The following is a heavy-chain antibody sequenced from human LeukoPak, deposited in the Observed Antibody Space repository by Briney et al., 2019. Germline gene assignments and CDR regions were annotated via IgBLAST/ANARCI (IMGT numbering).Heavy chain of an antibody. J-gene: IGHJ4*02. D-gene: IGHD2-15*01. CDR2: MSYDGTNK. CDR3: ARDGPNPEKYCSGGSCYRAFYY. Sequence: GGSLRLSCAASGFTFSNYALHWVRQAPGKGLEWVAVMSYDGTNKYYADSVKGRFTISRDNSKNTLYLQMNSLRAEDTAVYYCARDGPNPEKYCSGGSCYRAFYYWGREPWSPSPQ. V-gene: IGHV3-30*04. CDR1: GFTFSNYA.